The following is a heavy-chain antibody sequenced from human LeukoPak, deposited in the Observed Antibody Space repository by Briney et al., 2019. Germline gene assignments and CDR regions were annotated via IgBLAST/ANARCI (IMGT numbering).Heavy chain of an antibody. J-gene: IGHJ4*02. D-gene: IGHD6-6*01. CDR1: GFIFDDYA. CDR2: ISWNSGSI. V-gene: IGHV3-9*01. CDR3: AKDRDYSSSGASVDY. Sequence: GRSLRLSCAASGFIFDDYAMHWVRQAPGKGLEWVSGISWNSGSIGYADSVKGRFTISRDNAKNSRYLQMNSLRAEDTALYYCAKDRDYSSSGASVDYWGQGTLVTVSP.